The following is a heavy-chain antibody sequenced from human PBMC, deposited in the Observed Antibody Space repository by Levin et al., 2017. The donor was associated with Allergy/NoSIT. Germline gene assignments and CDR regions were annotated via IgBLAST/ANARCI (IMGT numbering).Heavy chain of an antibody. CDR3: ARVGYSGYDWGAFDI. D-gene: IGHD5-12*01. CDR2: ISSSSSYI. Sequence: GESLKISCAASGFTFSSYSMNWVRQAPGKGLEWVSSISSSSSYIYYADSVKGRFTISRDNAKNSLYLQMNSLRAEDTAVYYCARVGYSGYDWGAFDIWGQGTMVTVSS. CDR1: GFTFSSYS. V-gene: IGHV3-21*01. J-gene: IGHJ3*02.